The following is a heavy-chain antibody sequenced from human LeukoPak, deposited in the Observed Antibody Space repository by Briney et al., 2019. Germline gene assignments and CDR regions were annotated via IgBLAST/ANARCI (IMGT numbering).Heavy chain of an antibody. CDR2: ISSDGSSK. V-gene: IGHV3-30-3*01. Sequence: GGSLRLSCAASGFTFSTYVMHWVRQAPGKGLEWLAVISSDGSSKYYADSVKGRFTISRDNSKNTLYLQMSSLRAEDTAVYRCARSYSSGWYDCPGDYWGQGTLVTVSS. D-gene: IGHD6-19*01. CDR1: GFTFSTYV. CDR3: ARSYSSGWYDCPGDY. J-gene: IGHJ4*02.